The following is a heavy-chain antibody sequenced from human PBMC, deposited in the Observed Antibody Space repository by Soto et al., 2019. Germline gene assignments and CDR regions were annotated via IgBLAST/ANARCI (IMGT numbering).Heavy chain of an antibody. J-gene: IGHJ4*02. CDR2: ISAYNGNT. V-gene: IGHV1-18*01. CDR1: GYTFTSCG. D-gene: IGHD3-9*01. Sequence: ASVKVSCKASGYTFTSCGISWVRQAPGQGLEWMGWISAYNGNTNYAQKLQGRVTISVDTSKNQFSLKLSSVTAADTAVYYCARQPRILTGYSGHFDYWGQGTLVTVS. CDR3: ARQPRILTGYSGHFDY.